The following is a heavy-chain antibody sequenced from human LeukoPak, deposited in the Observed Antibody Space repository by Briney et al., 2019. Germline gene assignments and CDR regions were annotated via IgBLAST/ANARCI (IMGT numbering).Heavy chain of an antibody. CDR1: GGSISSYY. V-gene: IGHV4-59*01. J-gene: IGHJ4*02. Sequence: SETLSLTCTVSGGSISSYYWSWIRQPPGKGLEWIGYIYYSGSTNYNPSLKSRVTISVDTSKNQFSLKLSSVTAADTAVYYCARVKGGALDYWGQGTLVTVSS. CDR2: IYYSGST. CDR3: ARVKGGALDY. D-gene: IGHD3-16*01.